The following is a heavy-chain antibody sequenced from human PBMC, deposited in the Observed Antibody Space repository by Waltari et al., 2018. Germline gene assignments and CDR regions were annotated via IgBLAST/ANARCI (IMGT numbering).Heavy chain of an antibody. Sequence: QVQLQESGPGLVKPSETLSLTCTVSGGSISSHYWSWIRPPPGKGLEWIGYIYYSGITNYNPSLKSRVTISVDTSKNQFSLKLSSVTAADTAVYYCARGYSSGWYRDDAFDIWGQGTMVTVSS. CDR1: GGSISSHY. D-gene: IGHD6-19*01. CDR3: ARGYSSGWYRDDAFDI. V-gene: IGHV4-59*11. CDR2: IYYSGIT. J-gene: IGHJ3*02.